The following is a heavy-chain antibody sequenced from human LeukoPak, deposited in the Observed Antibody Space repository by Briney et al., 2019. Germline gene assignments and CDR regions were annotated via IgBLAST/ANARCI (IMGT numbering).Heavy chain of an antibody. D-gene: IGHD3/OR15-3a*01. CDR1: GYTFTGYY. J-gene: IGHJ5*02. CDR2: INPNSGGT. Sequence: GASVKVSCKASGYTFTGYYMHWVRQAPGQGLEWMGRINPNSGGTNYAQKFQGRVTMTRDTSISTAYMELSRLRSDDTAVYYCARGSFYDFNWFDPWGRGTLVTVSS. V-gene: IGHV1-2*06. CDR3: ARGSFYDFNWFDP.